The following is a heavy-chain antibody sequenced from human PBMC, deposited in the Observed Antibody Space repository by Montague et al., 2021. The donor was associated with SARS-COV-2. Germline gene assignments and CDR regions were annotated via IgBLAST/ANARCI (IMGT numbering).Heavy chain of an antibody. D-gene: IGHD1-1*01. Sequence: SETLSLTCAVYRGSIRSYYWRWIRQSPGKGLDWIGYVHYTGSTKYNPSLKTRVTLSLDTPKNHFSLRLNSVTAADTAVYYCARAQNICFIANCVNYFDLWGLGALVSVPS. V-gene: IGHV4-59*01. J-gene: IGHJ4*02. CDR1: RGSIRSYY. CDR3: ARAQNICFIANCVNYFDL. CDR2: VHYTGST.